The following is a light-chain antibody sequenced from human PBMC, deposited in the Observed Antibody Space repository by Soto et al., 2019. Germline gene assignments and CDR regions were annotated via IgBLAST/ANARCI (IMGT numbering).Light chain of an antibody. CDR3: QQYYTTPS. V-gene: IGKV4-1*01. Sequence: DIVMTQSPDSLAVSLGERATINCKSSQSVLYSSNNKNYLAWYQQKPGQPPKLLIYWASTRESGVPDRFSGSGSWTDFTLTISSLQAGDVAVYYCQQYYTTPSFGQGTKLEI. CDR2: WAS. J-gene: IGKJ2*01. CDR1: QSVLYSSNNKNY.